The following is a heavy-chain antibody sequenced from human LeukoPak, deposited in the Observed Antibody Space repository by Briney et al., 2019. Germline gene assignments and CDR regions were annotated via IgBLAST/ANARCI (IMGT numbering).Heavy chain of an antibody. CDR1: GGGFTIYA. CDR2: IIPILGIA. J-gene: IGHJ4*02. Sequence: GASVTLSFTGSGGGFTIYAIGWVRLAPGQGNGWLGRIIPILGIANYAQKFQGRVTITAAKSTSTAYMELRSLRSEDTAVYYCARAFTVTQTFDYWGQGTLVTVSS. D-gene: IGHD4-11*01. CDR3: ARAFTVTQTFDY. V-gene: IGHV1-69*04.